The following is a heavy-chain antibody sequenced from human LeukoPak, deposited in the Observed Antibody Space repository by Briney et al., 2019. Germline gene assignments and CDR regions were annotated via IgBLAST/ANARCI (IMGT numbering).Heavy chain of an antibody. CDR3: ARVSITMVRTLNEFRDLDY. Sequence: PSETLSLTCTVSGGSISSGDYYWSWIRQTPGKGLEWIGYIYYSGTTYYNPSLKSRVTILIDTSKNQFSLKLSSVTAADTAVYYCARVSITMVRTLNEFRDLDYWGQGTLVTVSS. V-gene: IGHV4-30-4*01. D-gene: IGHD3-10*01. CDR2: IYYSGTT. CDR1: GGSISSGDYY. J-gene: IGHJ4*02.